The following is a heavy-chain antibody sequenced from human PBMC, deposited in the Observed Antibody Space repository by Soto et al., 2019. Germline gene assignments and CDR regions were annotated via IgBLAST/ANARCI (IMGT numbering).Heavy chain of an antibody. V-gene: IGHV1-69*13. CDR1: GGTFSSYA. D-gene: IGHD3-22*01. Sequence: SVKVSCKASGGTFSSYAISWVRQAPGQGLEWMGGIIPIFGTANYAQKFQGRVTITADESTSTAYMELSSLRSEDTAVYYCAGDPDSHYNDSHASSYPWGQGTLVTV. J-gene: IGHJ5*02. CDR2: IIPIFGTA. CDR3: AGDPDSHYNDSHASSYP.